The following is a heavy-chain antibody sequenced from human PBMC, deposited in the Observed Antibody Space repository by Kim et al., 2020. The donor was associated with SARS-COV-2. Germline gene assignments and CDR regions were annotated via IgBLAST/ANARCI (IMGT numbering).Heavy chain of an antibody. D-gene: IGHD3-10*01. V-gene: IGHV1-69*04. Sequence: AQKFQGRVTITADKSTSTAYMELSSLGSEDTAVYYCARDGITMVRGVWDVWGQGTTVTVSS. CDR3: ARDGITMVRGVWDV. J-gene: IGHJ6*02.